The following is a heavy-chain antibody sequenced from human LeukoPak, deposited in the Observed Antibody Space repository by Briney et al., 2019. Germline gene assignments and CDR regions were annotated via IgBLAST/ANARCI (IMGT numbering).Heavy chain of an antibody. CDR2: ISSGNTYR. Sequence: GGSLRLSCAVSGFTFSTYSMNWVRQTPGKGLEWVSFISSGNTYRHYADSVKGRFTISRDEAKNSLYLQMNSLRAEDTAVYYCARNYYASGNYYIWGQGTMVTVSS. CDR3: ARNYYASGNYYI. V-gene: IGHV3-21*01. CDR1: GFTFSTYS. J-gene: IGHJ3*02. D-gene: IGHD3-10*01.